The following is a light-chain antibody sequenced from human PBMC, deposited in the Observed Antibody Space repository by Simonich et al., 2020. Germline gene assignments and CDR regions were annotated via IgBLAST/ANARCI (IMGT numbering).Light chain of an antibody. CDR1: QDISNY. V-gene: IGKV1-33*01. CDR3: QQYDNLPIT. CDR2: DAS. Sequence: DIQMTQSPSSLSASVGDRVTITCQASQDISNYLNWYQQKPGKAPKLLIYDASNLETGVPSRFSGSGSVTDFTVTISSLQPEDIATYYCQQYDNLPITFGPGTKVDIK. J-gene: IGKJ3*01.